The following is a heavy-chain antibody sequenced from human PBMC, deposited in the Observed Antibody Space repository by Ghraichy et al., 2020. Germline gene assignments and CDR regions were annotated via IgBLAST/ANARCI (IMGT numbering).Heavy chain of an antibody. CDR1: GFTVSSNY. CDR2: IYSGGST. CDR3: ARAAMAETTAYCGGDCYGANDAFDI. V-gene: IGHV3-53*01. Sequence: GGSLRLSCAASGFTVSSNYMSWVRQAPGKGLEWVSVIYSGGSTYYADSVKGRFTISRDNSKNTLYLQMNSLRAEDTAVYYCARAAMAETTAYCGGDCYGANDAFDIWGQGTMVTVSS. J-gene: IGHJ3*02. D-gene: IGHD2-21*01.